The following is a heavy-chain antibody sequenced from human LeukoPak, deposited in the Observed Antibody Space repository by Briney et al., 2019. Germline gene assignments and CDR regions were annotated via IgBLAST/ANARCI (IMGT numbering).Heavy chain of an antibody. CDR3: ARLGLTMNYDYVWGSYRYSTWFDP. CDR2: IYYSGST. CDR1: GGSISSYY. D-gene: IGHD3-16*02. Sequence: SETLSLTCTVSGGSISSYYWSWIRQPPGKGLEWIGYIYYSGSTNYNPSLKSRVTISVDTSKNQFSLKLSSVTAADTAVYYCARLGLTMNYDYVWGSYRYSTWFDPWGQGTLVTVSS. V-gene: IGHV4-59*08. J-gene: IGHJ5*02.